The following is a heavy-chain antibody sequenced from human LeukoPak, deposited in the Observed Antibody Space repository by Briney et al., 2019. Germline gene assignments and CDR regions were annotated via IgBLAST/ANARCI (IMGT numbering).Heavy chain of an antibody. CDR3: AKNCYYDSSGYHDY. CDR1: GFTFSSYG. D-gene: IGHD3-22*01. V-gene: IGHV3-23*01. CDR2: ISGSGGST. Sequence: AGGFLRLSCAASGFTFSSYGMSWVRQAPGKGLEWVSAISGSGGSTYYADSVKGRFTISRDNSKNTLYLQMNSLRAEDTAVYYCAKNCYYDSSGYHDYWDQGTLVTVSS. J-gene: IGHJ4*02.